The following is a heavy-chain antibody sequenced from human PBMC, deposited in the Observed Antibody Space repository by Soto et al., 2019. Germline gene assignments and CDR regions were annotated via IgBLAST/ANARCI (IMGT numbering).Heavy chain of an antibody. D-gene: IGHD3-16*01. J-gene: IGHJ4*02. Sequence: QVQLVQSGAEVKKPGASVKVSCKASGYTFTSYGISWVRQAPGQGLEWMGWISAYNGNTNYAQKPQGRAPRTTDTPTSTAYRDRGGLRSDARAVYSCARVGGGYAFDSGGRGPRVPVPS. CDR3: ARVGGGYAFDS. CDR2: ISAYNGNT. CDR1: GYTFTSYG. V-gene: IGHV1-18*01.